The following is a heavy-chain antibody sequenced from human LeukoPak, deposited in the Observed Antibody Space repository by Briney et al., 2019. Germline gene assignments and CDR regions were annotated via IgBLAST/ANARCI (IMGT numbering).Heavy chain of an antibody. CDR1: GFTFSSYG. J-gene: IGHJ3*02. V-gene: IGHV3-30*18. D-gene: IGHD3-22*01. CDR3: AKDMIVVVTHDAFDI. CDR2: ISYDGSNK. Sequence: GGSLRLSCAASGFTFSSYGMHWVRQAPGKGLEWVAVISYDGSNKYYADSVKGRFTISRDNSKNTLYLQMNSLRAEDTAVYYCAKDMIVVVTHDAFDIWGQGTMVTVSS.